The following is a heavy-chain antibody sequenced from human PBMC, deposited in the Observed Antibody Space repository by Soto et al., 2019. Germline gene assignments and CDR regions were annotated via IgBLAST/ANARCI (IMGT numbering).Heavy chain of an antibody. D-gene: IGHD5-12*01. CDR2: IYYSGST. V-gene: IGHV4-39*02. CDR3: GKGDGYNFPLQF. Sequence: SETLSLTCTISGGSIRDNIFYWGWIRQPPGKGLEWIGSIYYSGSTYYNPSLESRVTMSVDMSNNHLSLRLKSVTAADMAVYYCGKGDGYNFPLQFWGQGTLVTVSS. J-gene: IGHJ4*02. CDR1: GGSIRDNIFY.